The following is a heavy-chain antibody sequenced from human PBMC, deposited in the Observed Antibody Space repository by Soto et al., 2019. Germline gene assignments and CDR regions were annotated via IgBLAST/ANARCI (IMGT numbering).Heavy chain of an antibody. CDR1: GYTFTSYG. V-gene: IGHV1-18*01. J-gene: IGHJ4*02. D-gene: IGHD1-26*01. CDR2: ISAYNGNT. CDR3: ARDLPDEWELLFSPDY. Sequence: QVQLVQSGAEVKKPGASVKVSCKASGYTFTSYGISWVRQAPGQGLEWMGWISAYNGNTNYAQKLQGRVTMTTDTSTSTAYMELRSLGSDDTAVYYCARDLPDEWELLFSPDYWGQGTLVTVSS.